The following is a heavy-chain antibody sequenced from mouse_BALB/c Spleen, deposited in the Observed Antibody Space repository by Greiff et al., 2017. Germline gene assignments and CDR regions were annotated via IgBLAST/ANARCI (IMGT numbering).Heavy chain of an antibody. Sequence: EVQLQQSGAELVRSGASVKLSCTASGFNINDYYMHWVKQRPEQGLEWIGCIDPENGDTEYAPTFQGKATMTADTSSNTAYLQLSSLTSEDTAVYYCNAHYYGSSYFDYWGQGTTLTVSS. V-gene: IGHV14-4*02. CDR1: GFNINDYY. J-gene: IGHJ2*01. D-gene: IGHD1-1*01. CDR2: IDPENGDT. CDR3: NAHYYGSSYFDY.